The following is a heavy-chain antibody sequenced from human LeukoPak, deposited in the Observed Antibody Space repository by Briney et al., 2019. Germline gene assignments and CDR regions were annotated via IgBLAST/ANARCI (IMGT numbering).Heavy chain of an antibody. D-gene: IGHD2-2*01. J-gene: IGHJ6*03. CDR3: AKAHIGYCSSTSCYRSPYYYMDV. V-gene: IGHV3-9*01. Sequence: GRSLRLSCAASGFTFDDYAMHWVRQAPGKGLEWVSGISWNSGSIGYADSVKGRFTISRDNAKSSLYLQMNSLRAEDTALYYRAKAHIGYCSSTSCYRSPYYYMDVWGKGTTVTVSS. CDR1: GFTFDDYA. CDR2: ISWNSGSI.